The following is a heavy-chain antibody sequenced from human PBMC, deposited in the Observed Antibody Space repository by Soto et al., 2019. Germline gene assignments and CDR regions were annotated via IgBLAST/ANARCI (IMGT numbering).Heavy chain of an antibody. J-gene: IGHJ4*02. D-gene: IGHD3-16*01. V-gene: IGHV4-59*12. CDR3: ARGDQGFDY. CDR1: GGAIGGYY. Sequence: SETLSLTCSLSGGAIGGYYWSWIRQPPGKALEWIGYVSYSGSTDYHPSLKSRVSISIDTSKNQFSLQLNSVTPEDTAVYYCARGDQGFDYWGQGTLVTVSS. CDR2: VSYSGST.